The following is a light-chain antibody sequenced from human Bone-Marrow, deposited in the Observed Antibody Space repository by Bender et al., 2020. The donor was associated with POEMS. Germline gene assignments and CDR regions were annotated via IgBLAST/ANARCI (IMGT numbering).Light chain of an antibody. V-gene: IGLV2-14*01. CDR3: SSYTSSSTSV. CDR1: NNDVGGYNY. J-gene: IGLJ3*02. Sequence: QSALTQPASVSGSPGQSITISCTGTNNDVGGYNYVSWYQQHPGKAPKVMIYEVNKRPSGVSNRFSGSKSGNTASLTISGLQAEDEADYYCSSYTSSSTSVFGGGTKVTVL. CDR2: EVN.